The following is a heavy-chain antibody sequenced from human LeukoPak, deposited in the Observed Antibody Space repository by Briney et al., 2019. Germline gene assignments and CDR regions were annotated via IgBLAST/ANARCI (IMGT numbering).Heavy chain of an antibody. CDR1: GGSFSGYY. CDR2: IYYSGST. J-gene: IGHJ5*02. V-gene: IGHV4-34*01. CDR3: ARQRGPDYGDRGRWFDP. D-gene: IGHD4-17*01. Sequence: SETLSLTCAVYGGSFSGYYWSWIRQPPGKGLEWIGSIYYSGSTYYNPSLKSRVTISVDTSKNQFSLKLSSVTAADTAVYYCARQRGPDYGDRGRWFDPWGQGTLVTVSS.